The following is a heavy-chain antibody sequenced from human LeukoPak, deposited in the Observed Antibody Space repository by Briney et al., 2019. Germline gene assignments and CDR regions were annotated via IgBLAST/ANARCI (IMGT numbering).Heavy chain of an antibody. CDR3: AKNWGYFDY. J-gene: IGHJ4*02. CDR1: GFTFSSYA. Sequence: GGSLRLSCATSGFTFSSYAMTWVRQAPGKGLEWVANIKEDGSEKYYVDSVKGRFTISRDNAENSLYLQMNSLRAEDTAVYYCAKNWGYFDYWGQGILVTVSS. CDR2: IKEDGSEK. D-gene: IGHD7-27*01. V-gene: IGHV3-7*05.